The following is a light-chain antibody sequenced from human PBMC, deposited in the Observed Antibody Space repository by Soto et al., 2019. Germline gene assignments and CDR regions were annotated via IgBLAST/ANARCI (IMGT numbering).Light chain of an antibody. CDR1: QILLHSNGYNY. CDR2: LGS. J-gene: IGKJ5*01. Sequence: DIVMTQSPLSLPVTPGEPAPISCRSSQILLHSNGYNYLDWYLQKPGQSPRLLIYLGSNRASGVPDRFSGSGSGTDFTLTISRVEAEDFGVYYCMQSLQTPITFGQGTRLKIK. CDR3: MQSLQTPIT. V-gene: IGKV2-28*01.